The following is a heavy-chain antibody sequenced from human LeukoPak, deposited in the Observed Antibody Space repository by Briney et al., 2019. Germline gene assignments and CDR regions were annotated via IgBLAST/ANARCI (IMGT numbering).Heavy chain of an antibody. Sequence: PGGSLRLSCAASGFTFSSYWMSWVRQAPGKGLEWVAVISYDGSNKYYADSVKGRFTISRDNSKNTLYLQMNSLRAEDTAVYYCAKDVAGPDAQYGWGQGTLVTVSS. CDR3: AKDVAGPDAQYG. CDR1: GFTFSSYW. J-gene: IGHJ4*02. D-gene: IGHD4-17*01. CDR2: ISYDGSNK. V-gene: IGHV3-30*18.